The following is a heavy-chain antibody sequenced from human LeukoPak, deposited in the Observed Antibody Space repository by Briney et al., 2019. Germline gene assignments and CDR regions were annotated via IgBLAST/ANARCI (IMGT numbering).Heavy chain of an antibody. CDR2: ISYDGSNK. CDR3: ARVIGPLPEVTSRRYYYYYGMDV. CDR1: GFTFSSYG. V-gene: IGHV3-30*03. J-gene: IGHJ6*02. Sequence: GGSLRLSCAASGFTFSSYGMHWVRQAPGKGLEWVAVISYDGSNKYYADSVKGRFTISRDNSKNTLYLQMNSLRAEDTAVYYCARVIGPLPEVTSRRYYYYYGMDVWGQGTTVTVSS. D-gene: IGHD4-17*01.